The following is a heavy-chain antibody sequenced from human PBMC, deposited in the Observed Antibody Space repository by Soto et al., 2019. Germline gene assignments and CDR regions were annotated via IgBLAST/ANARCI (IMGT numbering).Heavy chain of an antibody. V-gene: IGHV1-18*01. D-gene: IGHD1-26*01. J-gene: IGHJ4*02. CDR3: ARDSGSGSYYARFDY. Sequence: GASVKVSCKASGYTFTTHGISWVRQAPGQGLEWMGWISSYNGNTNYAQKLQDRVTMTTDTSTNIAYMELRSLRSDDTAVFYCARDSGSGSYYARFDYWGQGTMVTVSS. CDR2: ISSYNGNT. CDR1: GYTFTTHG.